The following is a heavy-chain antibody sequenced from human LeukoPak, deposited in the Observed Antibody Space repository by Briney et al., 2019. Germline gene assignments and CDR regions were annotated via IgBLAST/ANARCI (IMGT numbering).Heavy chain of an antibody. J-gene: IGHJ4*02. D-gene: IGHD4/OR15-4a*01. CDR1: GFTDSSNS. CDR2: IYSDNT. Sequence: GGSLRLSCTVSGFTDSSNSMSWVRQAPGKGLEWVSFIYSDNTHYSDYVKGRFTISRDNSKNTLYLQMNSLRAEDTAVYYCARRAGAYSHPYDYWGQGTLVTVSS. V-gene: IGHV3-53*01. CDR3: ARRAGAYSHPYDY.